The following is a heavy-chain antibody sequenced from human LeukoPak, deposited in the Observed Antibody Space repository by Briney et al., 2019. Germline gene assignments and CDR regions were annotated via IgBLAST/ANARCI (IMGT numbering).Heavy chain of an antibody. CDR2: IHPSTGNP. Sequence: ASVKVSCKASGYSFTNYAMNWVRQAPGQALEWMGWIHPSTGNPTYAQGFTGRFVFSLDTSVSTTYLQISSLKAEDTAVYFCARAFQSLGGLSLPDYWGQGTLLTVSS. CDR1: GYSFTNYA. V-gene: IGHV7-4-1*02. J-gene: IGHJ4*02. CDR3: ARAFQSLGGLSLPDY. D-gene: IGHD3-16*02.